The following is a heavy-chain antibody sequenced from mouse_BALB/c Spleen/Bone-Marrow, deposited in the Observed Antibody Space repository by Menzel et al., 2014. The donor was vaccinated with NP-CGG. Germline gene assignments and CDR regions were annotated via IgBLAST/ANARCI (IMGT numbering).Heavy chain of an antibody. CDR1: GFTFNSYG. Sequence: EVQLVESGGDLVKPGGSLKLSCAASGFTFNSYGTSWVRQTPDKRLEWVATISSGGGYTYYPDSVKGRFTISRDNAKNTLYLQMSSLKSEDTAMYHCARQGNDSAAWFAYWGQGTLVTVSA. D-gene: IGHD2-4*01. J-gene: IGHJ3*01. V-gene: IGHV5-6*01. CDR2: ISSGGGYT. CDR3: ARQGNDSAAWFAY.